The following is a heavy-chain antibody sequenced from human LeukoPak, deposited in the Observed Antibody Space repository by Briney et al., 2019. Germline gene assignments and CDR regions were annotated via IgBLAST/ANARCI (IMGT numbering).Heavy chain of an antibody. D-gene: IGHD6-13*01. Sequence: PGGSLRLSCAASGFTFSSYWMHWVRQAPGKGLVWVSRINSDGSSTAYADSVKGRFTISRDNAKNTLYLQMNSLRAEDTAVYYCARDLKAADLKRPGYSSPSCPDYWGQGTLVTVSS. J-gene: IGHJ4*02. CDR3: ARDLKAADLKRPGYSSPSCPDY. CDR2: INSDGSST. CDR1: GFTFSSYW. V-gene: IGHV3-74*01.